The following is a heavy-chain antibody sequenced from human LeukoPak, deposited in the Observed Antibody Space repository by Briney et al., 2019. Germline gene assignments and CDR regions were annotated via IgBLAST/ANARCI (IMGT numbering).Heavy chain of an antibody. V-gene: IGHV3-23*01. D-gene: IGHD6-13*01. CDR1: GFTFSSYS. CDR3: AKAYSSSWYYFDY. CDR2: ISGSGGST. Sequence: GGSLRLSCAASGFTFSSYSMNWVRQAPGKGLEWVSAISGSGGSTYYADSVKGRFTISRDNSKNTLYLQMNSLRAEDTAVHYCAKAYSSSWYYFDYWGQGTLVTVSS. J-gene: IGHJ4*02.